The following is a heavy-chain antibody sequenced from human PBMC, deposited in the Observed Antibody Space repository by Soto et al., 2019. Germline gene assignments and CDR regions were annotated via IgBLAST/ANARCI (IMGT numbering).Heavy chain of an antibody. CDR2: INPSGGTT. D-gene: IGHD1-1*01. CDR1: GYSFTTYY. Sequence: ASVTVSCTASGYSFTTYYMHWVRQAPGQGLEWIGIINPSGGTTSYAQKFQGRVTMTRDTSTSTVYMELSSLRSEDTAVYYCARTNNWNSGEYFQYWGQGTLVTVSS. J-gene: IGHJ1*01. V-gene: IGHV1-46*01. CDR3: ARTNNWNSGEYFQY.